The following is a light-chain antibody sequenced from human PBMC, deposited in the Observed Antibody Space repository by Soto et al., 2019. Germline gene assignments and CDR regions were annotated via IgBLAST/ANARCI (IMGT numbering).Light chain of an antibody. CDR1: SSDVGTYNY. CDR3: NSYTNSRTVV. CDR2: GVT. J-gene: IGLJ2*01. V-gene: IGLV2-14*01. Sequence: QSVLTQPASVSGSPGQSITISCTGTSSDVGTYNYVSWYQQHPGKAPKLIIYGVTNRPSGISNRFSGSKSGNTASLTISGLQTEDEADYYRNSYTNSRTVVFGGGTKLTVL.